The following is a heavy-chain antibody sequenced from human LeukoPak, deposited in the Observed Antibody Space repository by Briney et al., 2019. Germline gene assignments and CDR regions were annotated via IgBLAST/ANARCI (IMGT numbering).Heavy chain of an antibody. D-gene: IGHD4/OR15-4a*01. V-gene: IGHV2-5*01. CDR3: THRLALHDFGGHGFDS. CDR1: GFSLTTNYVG. Sequence: SGPTLVNPTQTLTLTCTFSGFSLTTNYVGVGWVRQPPGKALEWLVSIYYNNDARYSPSLRNRLTITKDTSKNQVVLTVTNVDPVDTATYYCTHRLALHDFGGHGFDSWGQGTLVTVSS. J-gene: IGHJ4*02. CDR2: IYYNNDA.